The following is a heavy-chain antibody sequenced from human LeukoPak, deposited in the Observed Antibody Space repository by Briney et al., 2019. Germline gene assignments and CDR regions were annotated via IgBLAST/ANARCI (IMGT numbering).Heavy chain of an antibody. CDR3: ARVPLYDYDAFDI. J-gene: IGHJ3*02. Sequence: SETLSLTCAVYGGSFSGYYWSWIRQPPGKGLEWVGEINHSGSTNYNPSLKSRVTLSVDTSKNQFSLKLSSVTAADTAVYYCARVPLYDYDAFDIWGQGTMVTVSS. CDR2: INHSGST. CDR1: GGSFSGYY. V-gene: IGHV4-34*01. D-gene: IGHD3-16*01.